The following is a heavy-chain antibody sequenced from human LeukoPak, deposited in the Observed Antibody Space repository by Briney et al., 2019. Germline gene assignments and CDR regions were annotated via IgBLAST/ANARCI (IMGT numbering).Heavy chain of an antibody. V-gene: IGHV3-33*01. J-gene: IGHJ4*02. Sequence: PGGSLRLSCAASGFTFSSYGMHWVRQAPGKGLEWVAVIWYDGSNKYYADSVKGRFTISRDNSKNTLYLQMNSLRAEDTAVYYCARDRMYYYDSSGYYSSTGFDYWGQGTLVTVSS. CDR1: GFTFSSYG. D-gene: IGHD3-22*01. CDR3: ARDRMYYYDSSGYYSSTGFDY. CDR2: IWYDGSNK.